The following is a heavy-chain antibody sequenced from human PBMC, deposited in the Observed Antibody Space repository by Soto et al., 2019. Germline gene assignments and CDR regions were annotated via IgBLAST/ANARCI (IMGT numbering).Heavy chain of an antibody. CDR3: AREDTAIVTRNWYFDR. V-gene: IGHV1-69*06. D-gene: IGHD5-18*01. Sequence: QVQLVQSGAEVKKPGSSVKVSCKASGGTCSSYAISWVRQAPGQGLEWMGGIIPIFGTANYAQKFQGRVTITADKSTSTAYMELSSLRSEDTAVYYCAREDTAIVTRNWYFDRWGRGTLVTVSS. CDR1: GGTCSSYA. CDR2: IIPIFGTA. J-gene: IGHJ2*01.